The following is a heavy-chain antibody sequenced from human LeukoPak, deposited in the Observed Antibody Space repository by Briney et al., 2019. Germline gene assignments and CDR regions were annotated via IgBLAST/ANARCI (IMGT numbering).Heavy chain of an antibody. Sequence: SETPSLTCTVSGTSLSSYDWSWIRQPAGKGLEWIGRIYTSGTTNYNPSLESRVTMSVDTSKNQFSLRLYSVTAADTAVYYCARELGHCSSTSCYGFDPWGQGTLVIVSS. V-gene: IGHV4-4*07. CDR2: IYTSGTT. CDR3: ARELGHCSSTSCYGFDP. J-gene: IGHJ5*02. D-gene: IGHD2-2*01. CDR1: GTSLSSYD.